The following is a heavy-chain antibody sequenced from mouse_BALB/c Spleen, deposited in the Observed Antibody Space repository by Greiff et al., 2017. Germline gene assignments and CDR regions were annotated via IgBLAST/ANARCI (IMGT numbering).Heavy chain of an antibody. J-gene: IGHJ2*01. D-gene: IGHD4-1*01. CDR2: IDPANGNT. V-gene: IGHV14-3*02. CDR3: ASTGTGDYFDY. CDR1: GFNIKDTY. Sequence: VQLKQSGAELVKPGASVKLSCTASGFNIKDTYMHWVKQRPEQGLEWIGRIDPANGNTKYDPKFQGKATITADTSSNTAYLQLSSLTSEDTAVYYCASTGTGDYFDYWGQGTTLTVSS.